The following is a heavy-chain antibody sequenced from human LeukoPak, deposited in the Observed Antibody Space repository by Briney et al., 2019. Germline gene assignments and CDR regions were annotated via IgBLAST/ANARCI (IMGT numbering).Heavy chain of an antibody. CDR3: ARGKPGATLAFDI. V-gene: IGHV1-69*05. J-gene: IGHJ3*02. Sequence: GASVKVSCKASGGTFSSCAISWVRQAPGQGLEWMGGIIPIFGTANYAQKFQGRVTITTDESTSTAYMELSSLRSEDTAVYYCARGKPGATLAFDIWGQGTMATVSS. CDR1: GGTFSSCA. CDR2: IIPIFGTA. D-gene: IGHD1-26*01.